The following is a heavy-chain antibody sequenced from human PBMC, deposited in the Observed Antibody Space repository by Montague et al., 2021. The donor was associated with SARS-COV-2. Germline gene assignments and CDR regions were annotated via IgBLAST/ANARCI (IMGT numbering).Heavy chain of an antibody. J-gene: IGHJ4*02. CDR2: IYHDGST. D-gene: IGHD1-26*01. Sequence: SETLSLTCTVSGGVSISSSHWWSWVRQPPGKGLEWIGEIYHDGSTNYNPSLKSRLTISVDKSKNQFSLKLSSVTAADTAVYYCARFTSTGSGSYYIFDYWGQGTLVTVSS. V-gene: IGHV4-4*02. CDR3: ARFTSTGSGSYYIFDY. CDR1: GGVSISSSHW.